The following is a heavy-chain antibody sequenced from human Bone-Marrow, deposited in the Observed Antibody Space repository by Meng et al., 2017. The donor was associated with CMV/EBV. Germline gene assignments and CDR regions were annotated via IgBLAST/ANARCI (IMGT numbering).Heavy chain of an antibody. D-gene: IGHD3-9*01. Sequence: GGSLRLSCAASGFTFSSYAMHWVRQAPGKGLEWVAVISYDGSNKYYADSVKGRFTISRDNSKNTLYLQMNSLRAEDTAVYYCARNSGYFDWLLRDPLGYWGQGTLVTVPS. J-gene: IGHJ4*02. V-gene: IGHV3-30*04. CDR3: ARNSGYFDWLLRDPLGY. CDR2: ISYDGSNK. CDR1: GFTFSSYA.